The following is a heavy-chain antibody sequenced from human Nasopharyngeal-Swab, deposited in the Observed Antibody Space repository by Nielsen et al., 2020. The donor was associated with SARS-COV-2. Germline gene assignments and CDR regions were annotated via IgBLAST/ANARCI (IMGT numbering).Heavy chain of an antibody. D-gene: IGHD6-19*01. J-gene: IGHJ4*02. CDR3: ARDHRGAVAGLDY. V-gene: IGHV3-7*01. Sequence: WIRQLPGKGLEWVANIKQDGSEKYYVDSVKGRFTISRDNAKNSLYLQMNSLRAEDTAVYYCARDHRGAVAGLDYWGQGTLVTVSS. CDR2: IKQDGSEK.